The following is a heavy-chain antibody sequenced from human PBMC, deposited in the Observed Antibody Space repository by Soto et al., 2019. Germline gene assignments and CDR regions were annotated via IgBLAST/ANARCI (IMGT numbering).Heavy chain of an antibody. V-gene: IGHV1-69*02. D-gene: IGHD2-2*01. J-gene: IGHJ5*02. CDR2: IIPILGMG. CDR3: TRLVTQLLHNWFDP. CDR1: GGTINT. Sequence: GASVKVSCKASGGTINTINWVRQAPGQGLEWMGRIIPILGMGSYAQKFQGRVTITADRSTSTAYMELNSLKTEDTAVYYCTRLVTQLLHNWFDPWGQGTLVTVSS.